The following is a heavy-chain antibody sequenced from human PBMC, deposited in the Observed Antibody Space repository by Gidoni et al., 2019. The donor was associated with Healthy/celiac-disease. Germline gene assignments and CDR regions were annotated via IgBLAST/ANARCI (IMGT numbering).Heavy chain of an antibody. CDR3: ARDGRITMVQGVPFDY. CDR1: GFTFSRYE. CDR2: ISSSGSTI. J-gene: IGHJ4*02. D-gene: IGHD3-10*01. Sequence: EVQLVESGGGLVQPGGSLRLSCAASGFTFSRYEMNWVRQAPGKGLEWVSYISSSGSTIYYADSVKVRFTISRDNAKNSLYLQMNSLRAEDTAVYYCARDGRITMVQGVPFDYWGQGTLVTVSS. V-gene: IGHV3-48*03.